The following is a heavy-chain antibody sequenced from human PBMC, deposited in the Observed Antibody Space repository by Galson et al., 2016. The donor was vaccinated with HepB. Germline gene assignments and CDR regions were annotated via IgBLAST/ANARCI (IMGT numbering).Heavy chain of an antibody. V-gene: IGHV3-23*01. J-gene: IGHJ3*01. CDR2: ISTSGSST. CDR1: GFAFSVYG. Sequence: SLRLSCAASGFAFSVYGMTWVRQAPRKGLEWVSAISTSGSSTDYADSVKGRFTISRDNSKNTLYLQMNSLRAEDTAVYYCAKGTTDLGDDWGPGTVLTVSP. D-gene: IGHD4-11*01. CDR3: AKGTTDLGDD.